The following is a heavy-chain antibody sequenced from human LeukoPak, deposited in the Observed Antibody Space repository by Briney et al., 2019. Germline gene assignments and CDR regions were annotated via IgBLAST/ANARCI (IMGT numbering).Heavy chain of an antibody. J-gene: IGHJ6*03. CDR3: ARDRDDFWSGYYMDV. CDR1: GGSISSYY. CDR2: IYYSGST. V-gene: IGHV4-59*01. D-gene: IGHD3-3*01. Sequence: SETLSLTCPVSGGSISSYYWSWIRQPPGKGLEWIGYIYYSGSTNYNPSLKSRVTISVDTSKNQFSLKLSSVTAADTAVYYCARDRDDFWSGYYMDVWGKGTTVTVSS.